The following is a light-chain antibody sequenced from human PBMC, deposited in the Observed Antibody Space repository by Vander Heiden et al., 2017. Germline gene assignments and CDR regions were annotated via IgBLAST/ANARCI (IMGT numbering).Light chain of an antibody. CDR2: GNS. Sequence: QSVLTQPPSVSAAPGQRATISCTGSSSNIGAGYDVHWYQQHPGTAPKLLIYGNSNRPSGVPDRFSGSKSGTSASLAITGLQAEDEADYYCQSYGSSLSGPRVFGGGTKLTVL. CDR3: QSYGSSLSGPRV. CDR1: SSNIGAGYD. J-gene: IGLJ3*02. V-gene: IGLV1-40*01.